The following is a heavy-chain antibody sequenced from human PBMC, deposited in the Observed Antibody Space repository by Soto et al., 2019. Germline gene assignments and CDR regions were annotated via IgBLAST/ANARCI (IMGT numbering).Heavy chain of an antibody. CDR2: FDPKDGKV. J-gene: IGHJ5*02. V-gene: IGHV1-24*01. CDR3: ATVRGVGRYWFDT. CDR1: GYSLTELS. D-gene: IGHD2-8*02. Sequence: GASVKVSCKVSGYSLTELSIHWVRQAPGEGLEWMGGFDPKDGKVVYAQTLAARVTMTEDTATDTVYMELESLTSGDTAVYHCATVRGVGRYWFDTWGPGILVTVSS.